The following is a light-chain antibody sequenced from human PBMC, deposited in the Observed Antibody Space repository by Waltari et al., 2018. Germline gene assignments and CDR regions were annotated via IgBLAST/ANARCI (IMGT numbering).Light chain of an antibody. J-gene: IGLJ2*01. CDR2: NTK. CDR3: MLYLGNGINI. V-gene: IGLV8-61*01. CDR1: AGSVSTSDF. Sequence: TVVTQEPSLSVSPGGTVAVTCGLSAGSVSTSDFPSWYQHTPGQPPRTLIYNTKTRPSGVPIRFSGSIDGNKAVLTITGAEADDESDYFCMLYLGNGINIFGRGTHLTVL.